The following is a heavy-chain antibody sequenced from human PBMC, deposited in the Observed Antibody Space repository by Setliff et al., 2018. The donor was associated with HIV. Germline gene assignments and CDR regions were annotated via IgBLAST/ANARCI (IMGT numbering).Heavy chain of an antibody. D-gene: IGHD6-19*01. CDR2: TYYRSKWYF. J-gene: IGHJ4*02. Sequence: SPTLSLTCAISGDSVSSNNAAWNWIRQSSLRGLEWLGRTYYRSKWYFDYAVSVKSRIIINPDTSKNQFSLHLNSVTPEDTAVYYCARGSYGSVLLWGQGTLVTVSS. CDR1: GDSVSSNNAA. CDR3: ARGSYGSVLL. V-gene: IGHV6-1*01.